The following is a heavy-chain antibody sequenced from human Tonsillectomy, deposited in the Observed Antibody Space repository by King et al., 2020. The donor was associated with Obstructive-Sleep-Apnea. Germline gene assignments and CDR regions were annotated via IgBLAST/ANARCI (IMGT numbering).Heavy chain of an antibody. D-gene: IGHD2-2*01. CDR3: AKGSIVAVPAAPYS. CDR2: ISGSGDGA. CDR1: GFTFTSYA. J-gene: IGHJ4*02. Sequence: VQLVESGGGLVQPGGSLRLSCEASGFTFTSYAMNWVRQAPGKGLEWVSVISGSGDGAYYADSVRGRFTISRDNSKSTLYLQMNSLTAADTAVYYCAKGSIVAVPAAPYSWGQGTLVTVSS. V-gene: IGHV3-23*04.